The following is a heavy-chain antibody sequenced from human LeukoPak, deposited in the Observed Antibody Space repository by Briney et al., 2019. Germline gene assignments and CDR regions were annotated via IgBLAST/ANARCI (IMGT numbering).Heavy chain of an antibody. CDR1: GFTFSNYA. V-gene: IGHV3-30*04. Sequence: SGGSLRLSCAASGFTFSNYAMHWVRQASGKGLEWVAIISYDGSNKYYTDSVKGRFTISRDNAKNSLYLQMNSLGPEDTAVYYCARVPYSGNYGNYYYYYMDVWGKGTTVTISS. CDR2: ISYDGSNK. D-gene: IGHD1-26*01. J-gene: IGHJ6*03. CDR3: ARVPYSGNYGNYYYYYMDV.